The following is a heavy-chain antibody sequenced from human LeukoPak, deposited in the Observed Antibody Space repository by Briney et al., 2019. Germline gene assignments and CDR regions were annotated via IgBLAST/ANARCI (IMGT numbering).Heavy chain of an antibody. CDR2: ISDSDGST. CDR1: GFSFSSYA. D-gene: IGHD2-15*01. V-gene: IGHV3-64D*09. Sequence: GGSLRLSCAASGFSFSSYAMHWVRQAPGKGLEYVSAISDSDGSTYYADSVKGRFTISRDNSKNTLYLQMSSLRAEDTAVYFCVRGYSFGPYGMDVWGQGTTVTVSS. CDR3: VRGYSFGPYGMDV. J-gene: IGHJ6*02.